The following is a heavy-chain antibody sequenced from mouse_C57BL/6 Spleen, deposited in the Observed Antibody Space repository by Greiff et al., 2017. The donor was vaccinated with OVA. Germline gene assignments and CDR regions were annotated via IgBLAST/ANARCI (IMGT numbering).Heavy chain of an antibody. D-gene: IGHD1-1*01. J-gene: IGHJ2*01. CDR3: ARGITTGDY. CDR1: GYSFTGYY. Sequence: VQLQQSGPELVKPGASVKISCKASGYSFTGYYMNWVKQSPEKSLEWIGEINPSTGGTTYNQKFKAKATLTVDKSSSTAYMQLKSLTSEDSAVYYCARGITTGDYWGQGTTLTVSS. CDR2: INPSTGGT. V-gene: IGHV1-42*01.